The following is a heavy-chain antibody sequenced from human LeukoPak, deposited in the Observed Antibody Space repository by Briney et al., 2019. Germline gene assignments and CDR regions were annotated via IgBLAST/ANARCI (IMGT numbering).Heavy chain of an antibody. D-gene: IGHD3-3*01. Sequence: GRSLRLSCAASGFTFSSYGMHWVRQAPGKGLEWVAIIWLDGINEYYADSVRGRFIISRDNSKNTLYLQMNSLRVEDTAVYHCAREFDYYDFWSGYWPDAFDTWGQGTVVSVSS. J-gene: IGHJ3*02. CDR3: AREFDYYDFWSGYWPDAFDT. V-gene: IGHV3-33*01. CDR2: IWLDGINE. CDR1: GFTFSSYG.